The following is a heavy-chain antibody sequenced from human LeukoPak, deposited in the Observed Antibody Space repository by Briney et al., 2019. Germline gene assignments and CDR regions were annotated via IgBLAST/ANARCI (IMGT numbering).Heavy chain of an antibody. D-gene: IGHD3-22*01. CDR3: ARDFFDRDSSGSGIAY. V-gene: IGHV1-2*02. CDR1: GYTFTGYY. CDR2: INPNSGGT. Sequence: SVKVSCKASGYTFTGYYMHWVRQAPGQGLEWMGWINPNSGGTNYAQKFQGRVTMTRDTSISTAYMELSRLRSDDTAVYYCARDFFDRDSSGSGIAYWGQGTLVTVSS. J-gene: IGHJ4*02.